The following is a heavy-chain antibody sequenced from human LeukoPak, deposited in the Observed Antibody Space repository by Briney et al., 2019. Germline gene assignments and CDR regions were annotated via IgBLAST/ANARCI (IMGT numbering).Heavy chain of an antibody. J-gene: IGHJ4*02. CDR2: INHSGST. CDR1: GESFSGYY. CDR3: ARAVRGYSYGYLDY. D-gene: IGHD5-18*01. V-gene: IGHV4-34*01. Sequence: SETLSLTCAVYGESFSGYYWTWIRQPPGKGLEWIGEINHSGSTNYNPSLKSRVTISVDTSKNQFSLKLSSVTAADTAVYYCARAVRGYSYGYLDYWGQGTLVTVSS.